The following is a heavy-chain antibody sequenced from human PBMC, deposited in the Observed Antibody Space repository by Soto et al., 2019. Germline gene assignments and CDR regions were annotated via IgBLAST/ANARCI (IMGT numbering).Heavy chain of an antibody. CDR2: IYWNDDK. Sequence: QITLKESGPTLVKPTQTLTLTCTFSGFSLSTSGVGVGWIRQPPGKALEWLALIYWNDDKRYSPSLKSRLTITKDTSKNQVVLTMTKMDPVDTATYHCAHKGGMMPFAYWGQGTLVTVSS. J-gene: IGHJ4*02. V-gene: IGHV2-5*01. CDR3: AHKGGMMPFAY. D-gene: IGHD3-16*01. CDR1: GFSLSTSGVG.